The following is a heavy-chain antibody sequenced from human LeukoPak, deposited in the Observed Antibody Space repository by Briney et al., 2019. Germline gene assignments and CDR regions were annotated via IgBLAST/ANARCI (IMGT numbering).Heavy chain of an antibody. CDR3: ARLPRYFVDLYYFDY. V-gene: IGHV4-39*01. J-gene: IGHJ4*02. CDR2: IYYSGST. Sequence: SETLSLTCTVSGGSISSSSYYWGWIRQPPGKGLEWIGSIYYSGSTYYNPSLKSRVTISVDTSKNQFSLKLSSVTAADTAVYYCARLPRYFVDLYYFDYWGQGTLVTVSS. D-gene: IGHD3-9*01. CDR1: GGSISSSSYY.